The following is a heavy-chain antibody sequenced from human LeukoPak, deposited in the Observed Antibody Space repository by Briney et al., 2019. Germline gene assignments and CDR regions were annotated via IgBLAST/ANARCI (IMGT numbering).Heavy chain of an antibody. CDR2: INHSGST. D-gene: IGHD2-21*02. V-gene: IGHV4-34*01. J-gene: IGHJ4*02. CDR3: ARAPYCGGDCSRASDV. Sequence: SETLSLTCAVCGGSFSGYYWSWIRQPPGKGLEWIGEINHSGSTNYNPSLKSRVTISVDTSKNQFSLKLNSVTAADTAVYYCARAPYCGGDCSRASDVWGQGTLVTVSS. CDR1: GGSFSGYY.